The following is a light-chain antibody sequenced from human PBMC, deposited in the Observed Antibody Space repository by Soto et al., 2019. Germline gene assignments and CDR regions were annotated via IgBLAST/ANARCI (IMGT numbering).Light chain of an antibody. Sequence: EIVMTPSPAPLAVSSGERATLSCRASQSVSSYLAWYQQNPGQAPSLLIYDASYRATGIPARFGGSRSGTEFTLTINNLEPEDFAVYYCQQRNVWPLITFGQGTRLEIK. CDR1: QSVSSY. CDR2: DAS. J-gene: IGKJ5*01. CDR3: QQRNVWPLIT. V-gene: IGKV3-11*01.